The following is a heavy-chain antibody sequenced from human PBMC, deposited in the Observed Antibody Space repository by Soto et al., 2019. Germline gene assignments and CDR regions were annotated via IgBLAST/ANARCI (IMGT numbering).Heavy chain of an antibody. J-gene: IGHJ6*02. CDR2: IYYSGST. CDR1: GGSISSYY. V-gene: IGHV4-59*01. CDR3: ARDGIAGRRYYHYGMDV. D-gene: IGHD6-6*01. Sequence: PSETMSLTCTVFGGSISSYYWSRIRQPTGKGLEWIGYIYYSGSTNYNPSLKSRVTISVDTSKNQFSLKLSSVTAADTAVYYCARDGIAGRRYYHYGMDVWGQGTTVTVSS.